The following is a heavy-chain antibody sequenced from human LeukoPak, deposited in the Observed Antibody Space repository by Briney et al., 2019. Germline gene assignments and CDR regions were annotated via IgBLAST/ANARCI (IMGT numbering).Heavy chain of an antibody. D-gene: IGHD1-26*01. CDR3: AKNLVGATRGWFDP. J-gene: IGHJ5*02. CDR2: IRYDGSNK. V-gene: IGHV3-30*02. Sequence: GGSLRLSCAASGFTFSSYGMHWVRQAPGKGLEWVAFIRYDGSNKYYADSVKGRFTISRDNSKNTLYLQMNSLRAEDTAVYYCAKNLVGATRGWFDPWGQGTLVTVSS. CDR1: GFTFSSYG.